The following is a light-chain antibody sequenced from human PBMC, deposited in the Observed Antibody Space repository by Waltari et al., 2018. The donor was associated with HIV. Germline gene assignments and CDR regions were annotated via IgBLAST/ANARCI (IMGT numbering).Light chain of an antibody. CDR3: QSADSSGTYRDWV. CDR2: NDS. Sequence: SYELTQPPSVSVSPGQTARITCSGDALPKQYAYWYQQKPGQAPGLVIYNDSERPSGIPERFSGSSSGTTVTLTISGVQAEDEADYYCQSADSSGTYRDWVFGGGTKLTVL. CDR1: ALPKQY. V-gene: IGLV3-25*03. J-gene: IGLJ3*02.